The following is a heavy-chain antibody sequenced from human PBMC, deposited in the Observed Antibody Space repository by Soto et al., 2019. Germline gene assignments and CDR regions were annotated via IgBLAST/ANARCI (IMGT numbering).Heavy chain of an antibody. CDR2: ISYDRSNK. J-gene: IGHJ6*02. CDR3: ARPHVPAAKGYYYGMDV. V-gene: IGHV3-30-3*01. Sequence: GGSLRLSCAASGFTFSSYAMHWVRQAPGKGLEWVAVISYDRSNKYYADSVKGRFTISRDNSKNTLYLQMNSLRAEDTAVYYCARPHVPAAKGYYYGMDVWGQGTTVTVSS. CDR1: GFTFSSYA. D-gene: IGHD2-2*01.